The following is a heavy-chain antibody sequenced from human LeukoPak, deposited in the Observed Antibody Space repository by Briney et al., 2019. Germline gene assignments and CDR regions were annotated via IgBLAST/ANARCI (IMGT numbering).Heavy chain of an antibody. CDR1: GYTFTSYG. CDR2: NSAYNGNT. J-gene: IGHJ4*02. D-gene: IGHD3-22*01. CDR3: ARVREYYDSSGYYFDY. Sequence: ASVKVSCKASGYTFTSYGISWVRQAPGQGLEWMGWNSAYNGNTNYAQKLQGRVTMTTDTSTSTAYVELRSLRSDDTAVYYCARVREYYDSSGYYFDYWGQGTLVTVSS. V-gene: IGHV1-18*01.